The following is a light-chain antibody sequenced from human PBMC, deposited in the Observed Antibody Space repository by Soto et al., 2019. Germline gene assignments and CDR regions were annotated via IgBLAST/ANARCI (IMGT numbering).Light chain of an antibody. J-gene: IGKJ1*01. CDR2: GAS. V-gene: IGKV3-20*01. CDR1: QSVRSSY. Sequence: EIVLTQSPGTLSLSPGERATLSCRASQSVRSSYLAWYQQKPGQAPRLLIYGASSRATGIPDRISGSGSGTDFTLTISRLEPEDFAVYYCQQYGSSPPTFGQGTKVDIK. CDR3: QQYGSSPPT.